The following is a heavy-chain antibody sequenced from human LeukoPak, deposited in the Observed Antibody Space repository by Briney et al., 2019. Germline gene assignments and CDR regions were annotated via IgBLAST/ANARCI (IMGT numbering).Heavy chain of an antibody. CDR2: INPNSGGT. Sequence: GASVKVSCKASGYTFTGYYMHWVRQAPGQGLEWMGWINPNSGGTNYAQKFQGRVTMTRDTSISTAYMELSRLRSDDTAVYYCARANQGDIDIGCYYYMDVWGKGTTVTVSS. CDR1: GYTFTGYY. J-gene: IGHJ6*03. V-gene: IGHV1-2*02. D-gene: IGHD5-12*01. CDR3: ARANQGDIDIGCYYYMDV.